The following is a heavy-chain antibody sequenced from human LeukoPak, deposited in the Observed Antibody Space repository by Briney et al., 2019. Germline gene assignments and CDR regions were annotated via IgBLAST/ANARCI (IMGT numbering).Heavy chain of an antibody. D-gene: IGHD3-10*02. Sequence: GGSLRLSCAASGFTFSSYAMSWVRQAPGKGLEWVSAISGSGDSTYYADSVKGRFTISRDNSKNTLYLQMNSLRAEDTAVYYCATTFGELLSPYFDYWGQGTLVTVSS. V-gene: IGHV3-23*01. CDR2: ISGSGDST. J-gene: IGHJ4*02. CDR1: GFTFSSYA. CDR3: ATTFGELLSPYFDY.